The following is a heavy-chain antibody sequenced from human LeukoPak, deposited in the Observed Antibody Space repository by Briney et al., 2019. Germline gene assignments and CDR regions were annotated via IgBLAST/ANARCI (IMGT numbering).Heavy chain of an antibody. CDR2: IYYSGST. J-gene: IGHJ6*03. D-gene: IGHD2-2*01. Sequence: SETLSLTCTVSGGSISSYYWGWIRQPPGKGLEWIGSIYYSGSTYYNPSLKSRVTISVDTSKNQFSLKLSSVTAADTAVYYCARDRSSYYYYYMDVWGKGTTVTVSS. CDR1: GGSISSYY. CDR3: ARDRSSYYYYYMDV. V-gene: IGHV4-39*07.